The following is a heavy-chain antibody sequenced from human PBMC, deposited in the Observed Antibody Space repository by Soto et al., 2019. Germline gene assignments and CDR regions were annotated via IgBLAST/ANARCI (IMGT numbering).Heavy chain of an antibody. CDR1: GGPFSSYA. J-gene: IGHJ5*02. Sequence: QVQLEQSGAELKKPGSSVKVSCKASGGPFSSYAINWVRQAPGQGIEWMGGITPIFGEPKYAQKFQGRVTITADIATLTAYMELRSLRSDDPAVYFWARGSRSSSINWFHPLGQGTLVTVSS. V-gene: IGHV1-69*06. D-gene: IGHD1-20*01. CDR2: ITPIFGEP. CDR3: ARGSRSSSINWFHP.